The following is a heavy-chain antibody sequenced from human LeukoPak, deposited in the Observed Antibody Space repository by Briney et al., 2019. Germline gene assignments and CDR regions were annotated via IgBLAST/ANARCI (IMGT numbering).Heavy chain of an antibody. CDR3: ARAALPYCSGGSCPVLSFSYGMDV. J-gene: IGHJ6*02. CDR2: ISYDGSNK. CDR1: GFTFSSYG. D-gene: IGHD2-15*01. Sequence: HPGGSLRLSCAASGFTFSSYGMHWVRQAPGKGLEWVSVISYDGSNKYYADSVKGRFTISRDNSKNTLYLQMNSLRSEDTAVYYCARAALPYCSGGSCPVLSFSYGMDVWGQGTTVTVSS. V-gene: IGHV3-30*03.